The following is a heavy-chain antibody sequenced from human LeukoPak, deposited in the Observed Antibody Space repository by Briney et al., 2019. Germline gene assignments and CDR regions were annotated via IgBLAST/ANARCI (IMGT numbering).Heavy chain of an antibody. Sequence: SETLSLTCTVSGGSISSGDYYWSWIRQPPGKGLEWIGYIYYSGSTYYNPSLKSRVTISVDTSRNQFSLKLSSVTAADTAVYYCARAGYGLWGGLAENWFDPWGQGTLVTVSS. CDR3: ARAGYGLWGGLAENWFDP. J-gene: IGHJ5*02. CDR1: GGSISSGDYY. CDR2: IYYSGST. D-gene: IGHD5-18*01. V-gene: IGHV4-30-4*01.